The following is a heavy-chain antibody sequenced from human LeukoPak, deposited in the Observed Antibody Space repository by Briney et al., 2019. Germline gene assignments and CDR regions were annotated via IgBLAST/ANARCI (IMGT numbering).Heavy chain of an antibody. J-gene: IGHJ4*02. D-gene: IGHD6-13*01. CDR1: GGSISSYY. CDR3: ARLSYSSTLGEFDY. V-gene: IGHV4-59*01. CDR2: IYYSGST. Sequence: PSETLSLTCTVSGGSISSYYWSWIRQPPGKGLEWIGYIYYSGSTNYNPSLKSRVTISVDTSKNQFSLKLSSVTAADTAVYYCARLSYSSTLGEFDYWGQGTLVTVSS.